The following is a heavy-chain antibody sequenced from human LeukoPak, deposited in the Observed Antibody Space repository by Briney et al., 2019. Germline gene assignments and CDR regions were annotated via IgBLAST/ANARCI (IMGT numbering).Heavy chain of an antibody. CDR1: GGNFRNYV. Sequence: AASVKVSCKASGGNFRNYVISWVRQATGQGLEWMGWMNPNSGNTGYAQKFQGRVTITRNTSISTAYMELSSLRSEDTAVYYCARGEWELLPRTHYYYMDVWGKGTTVTVSS. CDR3: ARGEWELLPRTHYYYMDV. CDR2: MNPNSGNT. J-gene: IGHJ6*03. V-gene: IGHV1-8*03. D-gene: IGHD1-26*01.